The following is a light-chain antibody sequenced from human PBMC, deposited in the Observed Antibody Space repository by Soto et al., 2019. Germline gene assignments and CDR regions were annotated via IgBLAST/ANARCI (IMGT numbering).Light chain of an antibody. CDR2: GAS. V-gene: IGKV3-20*01. CDR1: QSVRTS. Sequence: IVMTQSPATLSVSPGEGVTLSCRASQSVRTSLAWYQQKPGQAPRLLIYGASSRATVIPDRFSGSGSGTDFTLTISSVEPEDFAVYYCQQYGTSPQTFGQGTKVDIK. CDR3: QQYGTSPQT. J-gene: IGKJ1*01.